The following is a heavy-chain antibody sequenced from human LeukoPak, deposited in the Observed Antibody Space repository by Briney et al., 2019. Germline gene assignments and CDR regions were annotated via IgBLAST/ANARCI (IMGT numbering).Heavy chain of an antibody. J-gene: IGHJ6*03. CDR3: ARVRATTYYYYMDV. CDR2: ISAYNGNT. CDR1: GYTFTSYG. V-gene: IGHV1-18*01. D-gene: IGHD1-26*01. Sequence: ASVKVSCKASGYTFTSYGISWVRQAPGQGLEWMGWISAYNGNTNYAQKLQGRVTMTTDTSTSTAYMELRSLRSDDTAVYYCARVRATTYYYYMDVWGKGTTVTVSS.